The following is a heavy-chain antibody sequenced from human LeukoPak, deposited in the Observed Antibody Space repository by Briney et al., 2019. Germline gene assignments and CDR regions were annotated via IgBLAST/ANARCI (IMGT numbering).Heavy chain of an antibody. CDR2: ISYDGSNK. Sequence: GGSLRLSCAASGFTFSSYAMHWVRQAPGKGLEWVAVISYDGSNKYYADSVKGRFTISRDNSKNTLYLQMNSLRAEDTAVYYCAREGGYSSSWRRINWFDPWGQGTLVTVSS. J-gene: IGHJ5*02. CDR3: AREGGYSSSWRRINWFDP. CDR1: GFTFSSYA. V-gene: IGHV3-30*04. D-gene: IGHD6-13*01.